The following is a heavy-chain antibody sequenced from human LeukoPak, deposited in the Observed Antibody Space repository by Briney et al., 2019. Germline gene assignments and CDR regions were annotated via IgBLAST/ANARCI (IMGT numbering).Heavy chain of an antibody. V-gene: IGHV5-51*01. CDR1: GYPFTDYW. J-gene: IGHJ4*02. CDR2: IYPGDSDT. CDR3: ARLADTTY. Sequence: GESLKISFQGSGYPFTDYWIAWVRPMPGQGLEWMGIIYPGDSDTRYSPSFQGQVTISADKSTTTAFLQWSSLKASDTAMYFCARLADTTYWGQGTLVTVSS. D-gene: IGHD1-26*01.